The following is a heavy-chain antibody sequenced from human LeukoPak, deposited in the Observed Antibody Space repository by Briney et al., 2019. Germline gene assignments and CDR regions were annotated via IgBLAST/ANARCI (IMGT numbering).Heavy chain of an antibody. Sequence: SETLSLTCTVSGGSISSYYWSWIRQPAGKGLEWIGRIYTSGSTNYNPSLKSRVTMSVDTSKNQFSLKLSSVTAADTAVYYCARDSPLSPYYYYGMDVWGQGTTVTVSS. V-gene: IGHV4-4*07. CDR3: ARDSPLSPYYYYGMDV. J-gene: IGHJ6*02. CDR1: GGSISSYY. D-gene: IGHD3-16*01. CDR2: IYTSGST.